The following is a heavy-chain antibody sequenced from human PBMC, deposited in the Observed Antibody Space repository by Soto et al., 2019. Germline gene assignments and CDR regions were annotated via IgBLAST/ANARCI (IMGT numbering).Heavy chain of an antibody. V-gene: IGHV1-18*01. J-gene: IGHJ3*02. CDR1: GYTFTSYG. D-gene: IGHD7-27*01. Sequence: QVQLVQSGAEVKKPGASVKVSCKASGYTFTSYGISWVRQAPGQGLEWMGWISAYNGNTNYAQKLQGRVTMTTDTDTSTAYLELRSLSSDDTAVDYCSLECTGAGNDAFDIWGQGTMVTVSS. CDR3: SLECTGAGNDAFDI. CDR2: ISAYNGNT.